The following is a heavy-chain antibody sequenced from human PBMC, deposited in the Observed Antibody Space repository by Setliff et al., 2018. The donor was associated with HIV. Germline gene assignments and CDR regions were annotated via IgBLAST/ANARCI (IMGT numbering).Heavy chain of an antibody. CDR3: ATRPRIAARPFDY. Sequence: VSGGPISSGGFYWTWIRQHPEKALEWIGYIFHSGDTYYNPSLKSRISMSVDTSKNQFSLELTSLTAADTAVYYCATRPRIAARPFDYWGQGMLVTVSS. V-gene: IGHV4-31*02. J-gene: IGHJ4*02. CDR1: GGPISSGGFY. D-gene: IGHD6-6*01. CDR2: IFHSGDT.